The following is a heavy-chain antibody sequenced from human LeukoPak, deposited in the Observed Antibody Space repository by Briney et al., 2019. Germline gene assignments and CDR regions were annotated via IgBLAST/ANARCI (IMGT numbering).Heavy chain of an antibody. CDR2: IHPGDSDT. J-gene: IGHJ4*02. CDR3: ATHPGGLQSGFDN. CDR1: GYRFTSYW. Sequence: GESLKISCKGSGYRFTSYWIGWVRQMPGKGLEYVGIIHPGDSDTRYSPSFQGQVTISVDRSSSTAYLQWSRLKASDTAMYYCATHPGGLQSGFDNWGQGTLVTVSS. V-gene: IGHV5-51*01. D-gene: IGHD5-24*01.